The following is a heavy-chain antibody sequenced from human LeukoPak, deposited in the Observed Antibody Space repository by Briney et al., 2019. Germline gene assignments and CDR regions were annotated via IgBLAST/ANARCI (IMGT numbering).Heavy chain of an antibody. CDR3: ASSAAAGYYYYMDV. V-gene: IGHV3-11*01. CDR1: GFTFSDYY. Sequence: GGSLRLSCAASGFTFSDYYMSSIRQAPGKGLEGVSYISSSGSNIYYADSVKGRFTISRDNAKNSLYMQMNSLRAEDTAVYYCASSAAAGYYYYMDVWGKGTTVTVSS. D-gene: IGHD6-13*01. CDR2: ISSSGSNI. J-gene: IGHJ6*03.